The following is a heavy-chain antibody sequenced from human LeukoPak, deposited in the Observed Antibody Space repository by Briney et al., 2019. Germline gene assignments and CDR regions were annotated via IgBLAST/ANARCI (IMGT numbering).Heavy chain of an antibody. J-gene: IGHJ5*02. CDR2: IIPIFGTA. CDR1: GGTFSSYA. CDR3: ARGLSHYYDSSALRFGNWFDP. V-gene: IGHV1-69*05. D-gene: IGHD3-22*01. Sequence: GASVKVSCKASGGTFSSYAISWARQAPGQGLEWMGGIIPIFGTANYAQKFQGRVTITTDESTSTAYMELSSLRSEDTAVYYCARGLSHYYDSSALRFGNWFDPWGQGTLVTVSS.